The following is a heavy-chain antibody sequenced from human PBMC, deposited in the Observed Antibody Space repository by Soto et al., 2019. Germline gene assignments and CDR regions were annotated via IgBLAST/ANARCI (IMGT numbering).Heavy chain of an antibody. J-gene: IGHJ4*02. CDR3: APFQYGTGSPDS. CDR1: GYTLTTYG. CDR2: ISTDNGNT. Sequence: QVQLVQSGAEVKKPGASVKVSCKASGYTLTTYGMSWVRQAPGQGLEWMGWISTDNGNTNYAQKLQGRVTMTRDTSTSTAYMELRSLRSDDTAVYYCAPFQYGTGSPDSWGQGTLVTVSS. D-gene: IGHD3-10*01. V-gene: IGHV1-18*01.